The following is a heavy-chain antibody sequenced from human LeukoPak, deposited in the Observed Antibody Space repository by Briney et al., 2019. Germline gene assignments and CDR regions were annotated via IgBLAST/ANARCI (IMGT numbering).Heavy chain of an antibody. CDR2: ISYDGSNK. D-gene: IGHD2-15*01. Sequence: GGSLRLSCAASGFTFSSYAMHWVRQAPVKGLEWVAVISYDGSNKYYADSVKGGFTISRDNSKNTLYLQMNSLRAEDTAVYYCARIDYSKNAFDIWGQGTMVTVSS. J-gene: IGHJ3*02. CDR3: ARIDYSKNAFDI. CDR1: GFTFSSYA. V-gene: IGHV3-30-3*01.